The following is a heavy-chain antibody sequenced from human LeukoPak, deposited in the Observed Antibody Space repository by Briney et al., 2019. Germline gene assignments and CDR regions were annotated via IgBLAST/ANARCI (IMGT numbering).Heavy chain of an antibody. J-gene: IGHJ4*02. CDR3: ARRYCSGGSCYGFDY. CDR1: GYTFTGYY. D-gene: IGHD2-15*01. V-gene: IGHV1-2*02. CDR2: INPNSGGT. Sequence: ASVKVSCKASGYTFTGYYMHWVRQAPGQGLEWMGWINPNSGGTNYAQKFQGRVTMTRDTSISTAYMELSRLRSDDTAVYYCARRYCSGGSCYGFDYRGQGTLVTVSS.